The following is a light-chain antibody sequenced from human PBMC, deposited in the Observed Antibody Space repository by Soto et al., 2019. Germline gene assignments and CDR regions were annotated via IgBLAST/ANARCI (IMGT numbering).Light chain of an antibody. CDR2: DDT. V-gene: IGLV1-51*01. J-gene: IGLJ2*01. Sequence: QSVLTQPPSLSAAPGQKVTISCTGSRSNIEKNFVYWYQQVPGTAPKLLIYDDTQRPSDIPDRFSGSKSGTSATLGITGLQTGDEADYYCGTWDASLSADIFGGGTKLTVL. CDR3: GTWDASLSADI. CDR1: RSNIEKNF.